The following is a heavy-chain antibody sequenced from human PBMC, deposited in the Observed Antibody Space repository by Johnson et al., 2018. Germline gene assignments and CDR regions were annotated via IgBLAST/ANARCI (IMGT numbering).Heavy chain of an antibody. J-gene: IGHJ1*01. CDR1: RFTFSDYY. V-gene: IGHV3-11*01. CDR2: ISSSGTMK. Sequence: QVQLVQSGGGLVKPGGSXRLSCEASRFTFSDYYMSWIRQAPGKGLEWLSYISSSGTMKYYVDSVKGRFTISRDNAKKSLYLQLNSLRPEDTALYFCAKDSSHAEFFHHWGQGTLVTVSA. CDR3: AKDSSHAEFFHH. D-gene: IGHD2-15*01.